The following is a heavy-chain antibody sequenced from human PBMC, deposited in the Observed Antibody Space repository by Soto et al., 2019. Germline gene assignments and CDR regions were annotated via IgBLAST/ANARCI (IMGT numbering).Heavy chain of an antibody. Sequence: SVKVTCKASGYTFTGYYMDRERQAPGQVLEWMGIINPSGGSTTYAQKFQGRVTMTRDTSTSTVYMELSSLRSEDTAVYYCAGVGGYSYGGVDYWGQGTLVTVSP. CDR2: INPSGGST. CDR1: GYTFTGYY. CDR3: AGVGGYSYGGVDY. J-gene: IGHJ4*02. V-gene: IGHV1-46*01. D-gene: IGHD5-18*01.